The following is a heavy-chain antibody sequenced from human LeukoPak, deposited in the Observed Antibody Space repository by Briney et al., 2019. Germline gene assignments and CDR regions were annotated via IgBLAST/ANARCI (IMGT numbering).Heavy chain of an antibody. Sequence: PGGSLRLSCAASEFTFSDYSMNWVRQAPGKGLEWVSSITSSSYIYYADSVKGRFTISRDNAKNSLYLQMNSLRAEDTAVYYCAELGITMIGGVWGKGTTVTTSS. D-gene: IGHD3-10*02. CDR2: ITSSSYI. J-gene: IGHJ6*04. CDR1: EFTFSDYS. V-gene: IGHV3-69-1*02. CDR3: AELGITMIGGV.